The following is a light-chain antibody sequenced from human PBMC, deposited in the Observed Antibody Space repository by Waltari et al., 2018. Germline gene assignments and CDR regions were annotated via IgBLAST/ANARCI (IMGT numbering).Light chain of an antibody. CDR2: GAS. Sequence: EIVMTQSPATLSVFPGARATLSCRASQSIRSNLAWYQHKPGQAPRLLIYGASTRATAIPARFSGSGSGTEFTLTISSLQSEDFAVYFCQQYDNWLGTFGQGTKVEIK. CDR3: QQYDNWLGT. CDR1: QSIRSN. J-gene: IGKJ1*01. V-gene: IGKV3-15*01.